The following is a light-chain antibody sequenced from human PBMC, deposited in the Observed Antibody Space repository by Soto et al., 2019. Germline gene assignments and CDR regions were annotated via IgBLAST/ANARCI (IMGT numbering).Light chain of an antibody. J-gene: IGLJ2*01. V-gene: IGLV1-40*01. Sequence: QSVLTQPPSVSGAPGQRVTISCTGSSSNIGAHYDVHWYQHLPGTAPKVLIYGSTNRPSGVPDRFSGSKSGTSATLGITGLQTGDEADYYCVTWDNSLSAPVVFGGGTKVTVL. CDR1: SSNIGAHYD. CDR2: GST. CDR3: VTWDNSLSAPVV.